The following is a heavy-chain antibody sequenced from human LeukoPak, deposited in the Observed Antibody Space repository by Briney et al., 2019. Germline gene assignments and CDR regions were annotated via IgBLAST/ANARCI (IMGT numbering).Heavy chain of an antibody. CDR3: ASGYDMELDY. J-gene: IGHJ4*02. CDR2: IYYRGST. V-gene: IGHV4-59*12. D-gene: IGHD5-12*01. CDR1: GGSISSDY. Sequence: PSETLSLTCTVSGGSISSDYWSWIWRPPGKGLEWGGYIYYRGSTNYNPSLKSRVTLSVDRSKNQFSLKPSSVTAADTAVYYCASGYDMELDYWGQGTLVTVSS.